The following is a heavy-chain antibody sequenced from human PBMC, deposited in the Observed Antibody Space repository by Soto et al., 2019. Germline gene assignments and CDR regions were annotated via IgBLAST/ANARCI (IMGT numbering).Heavy chain of an antibody. Sequence: QVQLQETGSGLVKPSQTLSLTCTVSGDSISSGGYSWSWIRQPPRQGLEWIGYIYHTGSTSYSPSLKSRVTMSVDKSKNQFSLSINSVTAADTAIYYCARAHYGPSGYYFDSWGQGALFTVSS. D-gene: IGHD3-22*01. CDR2: IYHTGST. CDR1: GDSISSGGYS. V-gene: IGHV4-30-2*01. CDR3: ARAHYGPSGYYFDS. J-gene: IGHJ4*02.